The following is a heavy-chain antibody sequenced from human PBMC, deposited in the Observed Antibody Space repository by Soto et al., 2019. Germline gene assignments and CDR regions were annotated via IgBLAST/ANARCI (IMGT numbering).Heavy chain of an antibody. Sequence: QVQLVESGGGVVQPGRYLRLSCAASGFTFSSYGMHWVRQAPGKGLEWVAVIWYDGSNKYYADSVKGQFTISRDNSKNTLYLEMNSLRAEDTAVYYGARDFGNYGDYAIDYWGQGTLVIVSS. D-gene: IGHD4-17*01. CDR3: ARDFGNYGDYAIDY. V-gene: IGHV3-33*01. CDR1: GFTFSSYG. J-gene: IGHJ4*02. CDR2: IWYDGSNK.